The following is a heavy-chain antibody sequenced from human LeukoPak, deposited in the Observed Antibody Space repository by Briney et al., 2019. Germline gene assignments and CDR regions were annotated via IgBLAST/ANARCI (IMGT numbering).Heavy chain of an antibody. CDR1: GFTFSSYL. D-gene: IGHD1-26*01. Sequence: GGSLTLSCAAAGFTFSSYLMRWVRQPPGTGLEWVSSITARDSSTFYADSVKGRFTISRDNYKNTMYLQMNGVRAEDTAIYYCTRAMEVGGGAFDVWGQGTMVTVSS. CDR2: ITARDSST. CDR3: TRAMEVGGGAFDV. J-gene: IGHJ3*01. V-gene: IGHV3-23*01.